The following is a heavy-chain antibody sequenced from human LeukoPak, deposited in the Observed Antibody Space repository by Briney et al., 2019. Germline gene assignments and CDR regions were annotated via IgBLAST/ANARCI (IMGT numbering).Heavy chain of an antibody. J-gene: IGHJ5*02. D-gene: IGHD6-13*01. CDR2: ISSNGGST. Sequence: GGPLRLSCAASGFTFSSYWMHWVRQAPGEGRKWVSAISSNGGSTYYADSVKGRFIISRDNSKNTLYLQMSSLRAEDTAVYYCARDSRGVAAPDRWGQGTLVTVSS. CDR1: GFTFSSYW. V-gene: IGHV3-23*01. CDR3: ARDSRGVAAPDR.